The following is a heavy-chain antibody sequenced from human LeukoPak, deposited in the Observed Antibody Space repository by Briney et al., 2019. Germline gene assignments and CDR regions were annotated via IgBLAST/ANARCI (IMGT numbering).Heavy chain of an antibody. J-gene: IGHJ4*02. D-gene: IGHD3-22*01. V-gene: IGHV3-53*01. CDR3: ARNYYDSSGYYYHDY. Sequence: GGSLRLSCAASGFTVSSNYMSWVRQAPGKGLEWVSVIYSGGNTYYADSVKGRFTISRDNSKNTLYLQMNSLRAEDTAVYYCARNYYDSSGYYYHDYWGQGTLVTVSS. CDR1: GFTVSSNY. CDR2: IYSGGNT.